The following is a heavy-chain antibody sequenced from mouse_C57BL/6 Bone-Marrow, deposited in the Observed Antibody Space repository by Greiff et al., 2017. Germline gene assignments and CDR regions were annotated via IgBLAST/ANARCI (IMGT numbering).Heavy chain of an antibody. Sequence: VKLQQPGAELVMPGASVKLSCKASGYTFTSYWMHWVKQRPGQGLEWIGEIDPSDSYTNYNQKFKGKSTLTVDKSSSTAYMQLSSLTSEDSAVYYCARSQLGHYVDYWGQGTTLTVSS. CDR2: IDPSDSYT. CDR1: GYTFTSYW. V-gene: IGHV1-69*01. CDR3: ARSQLGHYVDY. D-gene: IGHD4-1*02. J-gene: IGHJ2*01.